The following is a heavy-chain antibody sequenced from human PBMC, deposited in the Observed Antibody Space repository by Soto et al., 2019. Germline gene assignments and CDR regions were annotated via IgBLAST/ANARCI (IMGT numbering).Heavy chain of an antibody. CDR3: ARDERETCLRSGCYYFDY. J-gene: IGHJ4*02. V-gene: IGHV1-69*13. Sequence: ASVKVSCKASGGTFSSYAISWVRRAPGQGLEWMGGIIPIFGTANYAQKFQGRVTITADESTSTAYMELSSLRSEDTAVYYCARDERETCLRSGCYYFDYWGQGTPVTVSS. CDR1: GGTFSSYA. D-gene: IGHD2-21*01. CDR2: IIPIFGTA.